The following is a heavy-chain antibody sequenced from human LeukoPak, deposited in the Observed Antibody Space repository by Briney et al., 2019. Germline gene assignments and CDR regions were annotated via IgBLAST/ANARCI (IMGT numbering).Heavy chain of an antibody. CDR2: IYYSGST. CDR3: ARENIQLWSNFDY. CDR1: GGSISSGDYY. Sequence: SQTLSLTCTVSGGSISSGDYYWSWIRQPPGKGLEWIGYIYYSGSTYYNPSLKSRVTISVDTSKNQFSLKLSSVTAADTAVYYCARENIQLWSNFDYWGQGARVTVSS. V-gene: IGHV4-30-4*01. D-gene: IGHD5-18*01. J-gene: IGHJ4*02.